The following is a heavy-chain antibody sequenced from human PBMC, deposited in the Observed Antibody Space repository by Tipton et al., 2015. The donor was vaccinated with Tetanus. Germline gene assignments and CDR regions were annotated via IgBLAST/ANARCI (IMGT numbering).Heavy chain of an antibody. CDR2: IYYSGST. D-gene: IGHD6-6*01. CDR1: GGSISSSPFF. V-gene: IGHV4-31*03. CDR3: ARDQGGGRVVRLNWFDP. Sequence: LRLSYSVSGGSISSSPFFWNWIRQQPGKGPEWIGYIYYSGSTFYNPSFESRVTISVDTAKNQFSLKMNSVTAADTAVYYCARDQGGGRVVRLNWFDPWGQGMLVTVSS. J-gene: IGHJ5*02.